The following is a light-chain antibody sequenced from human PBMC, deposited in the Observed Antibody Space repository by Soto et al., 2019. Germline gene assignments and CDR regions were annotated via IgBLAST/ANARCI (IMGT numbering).Light chain of an antibody. CDR1: QRVSSN. CDR2: GAS. CDR3: QQYNNWPPIT. V-gene: IGKV3-15*01. J-gene: IGKJ2*01. Sequence: EIVMTHSPATLSVSPGERATLSCRASQRVSSNLAWYQQKPGQAPRLLIYGASTRATGIPARFSGSGSGTKFTLTISSLQSEDFAVYYCQQYNNWPPITFGQGTKLEIK.